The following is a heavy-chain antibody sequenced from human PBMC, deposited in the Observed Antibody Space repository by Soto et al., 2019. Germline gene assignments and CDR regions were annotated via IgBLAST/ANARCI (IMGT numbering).Heavy chain of an antibody. CDR3: ARAVLVPAAMPYYYYGMDV. J-gene: IGHJ6*02. CDR2: IYYSGST. Sequence: SETLSLTCTVSGGSISTSAYYWGWIRQPPGKGLEWIGTIYYSGSTYYNPSLKSRVTISVDTSKNQFSLKLSSVTAADTAVYYCARAVLVPAAMPYYYYGMDVWGQGTTVTVSS. D-gene: IGHD2-2*01. CDR1: GGSISTSAYY. V-gene: IGHV4-39*01.